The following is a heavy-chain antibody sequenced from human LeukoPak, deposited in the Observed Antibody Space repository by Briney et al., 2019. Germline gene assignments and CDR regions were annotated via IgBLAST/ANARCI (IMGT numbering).Heavy chain of an antibody. Sequence: PSETLSLTCTVSGGSISSGGYSWSWIRQPPGKGLQWIGYIYQSGSAYYNPSLESRLTISLDRAKNQFSLKLTSVTAADTAVYYCATHGGTVGYFDYWGQGILVTVSS. CDR3: ATHGGTVGYFDY. D-gene: IGHD1-1*01. V-gene: IGHV4-30-2*01. CDR1: GGSISSGGYS. J-gene: IGHJ4*02. CDR2: IYQSGSA.